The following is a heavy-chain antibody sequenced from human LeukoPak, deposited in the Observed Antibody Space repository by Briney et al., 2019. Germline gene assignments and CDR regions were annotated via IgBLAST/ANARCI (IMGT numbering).Heavy chain of an antibody. V-gene: IGHV4-59*12. D-gene: IGHD3-3*01. CDR1: GGSISSYY. CDR3: ARGRLVEYDFWSGYSDGKRLPFDI. J-gene: IGHJ3*02. Sequence: PSETLSLTCTVSGGSISSYYWSWIRQPPGKGLEWIGYIYYSGSTYYNPSLQSRVTISVDPSKNQFSLNLDSATAADTAVYYCARGRLVEYDFWSGYSDGKRLPFDIWGQGTMITVSS. CDR2: IYYSGST.